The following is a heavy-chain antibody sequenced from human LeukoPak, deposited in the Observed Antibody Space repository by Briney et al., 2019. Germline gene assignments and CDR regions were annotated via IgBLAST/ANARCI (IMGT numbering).Heavy chain of an antibody. CDR3: VSFYETY. V-gene: IGHV3-74*01. D-gene: IGHD2-2*01. J-gene: IGHJ4*02. CDR2: INSDGSWT. Sequence: AGGSLRLSCAASGNYWMHWVRQAPGKGLVWVSHINSDGSWTTYVDSVKGRFTISKDNAKNMVYLQMNNLRAEDTAVYYCVSFYETYWGRGTLVTVPS. CDR1: GNYW.